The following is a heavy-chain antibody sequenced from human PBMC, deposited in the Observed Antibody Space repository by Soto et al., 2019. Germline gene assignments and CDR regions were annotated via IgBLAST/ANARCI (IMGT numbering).Heavy chain of an antibody. V-gene: IGHV1-69*06. D-gene: IGHD5-12*01. CDR2: IIPIFGTL. CDR3: AILTPITCVY. CDR1: GGTLSTYT. Sequence: QVLLVQSGAELKKPGSSVKGSCKASGGTLSTYTLSCVCQAPGQGLEWMGGIIPIFGTLNYAQKYQGRVTITADRSTTTAYMELISLRSAARDVYYVAILTPITCVYWGQGALVTVSS. J-gene: IGHJ1*01.